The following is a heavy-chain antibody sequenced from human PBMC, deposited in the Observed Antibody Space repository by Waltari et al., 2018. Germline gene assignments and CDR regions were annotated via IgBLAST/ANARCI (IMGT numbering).Heavy chain of an antibody. D-gene: IGHD6-19*01. CDR2: INTSGST. Sequence: QVQLQQWGAGLLKPSETLSLTCVVYGGSFSGYYWGWVRQPPGKGLAWIGEINTSGSTNYNPSLKSRITMSVDTSNQFSLKLSSVTAADTAVYYCARGPPGYSSGWYGLDVWGQGTTVTVSS. CDR3: ARGPPGYSSGWYGLDV. CDR1: GGSFSGYY. J-gene: IGHJ6*02. V-gene: IGHV4-34*01.